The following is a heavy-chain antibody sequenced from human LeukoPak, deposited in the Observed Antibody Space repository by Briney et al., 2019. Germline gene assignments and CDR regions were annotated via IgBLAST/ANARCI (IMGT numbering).Heavy chain of an antibody. CDR1: GGSLSSSSYY. CDR2: IYETGST. Sequence: SETLSLTCSVSGGSLSSSSYYWGWIRQPPGRGLEWIGNIYETGSTNYNPSLKSRVTISVDTSKNQFSLKLSPVTAADTAVYYCVRPDDNSFDFWGQGTMVTVSS. J-gene: IGHJ3*01. V-gene: IGHV4-39*01. D-gene: IGHD3-9*01. CDR3: VRPDDNSFDF.